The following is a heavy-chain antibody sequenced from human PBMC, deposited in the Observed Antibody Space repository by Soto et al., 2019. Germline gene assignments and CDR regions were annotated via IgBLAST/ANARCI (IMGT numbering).Heavy chain of an antibody. J-gene: IGHJ3*02. V-gene: IGHV3-33*01. D-gene: IGHD5-18*01. CDR2: IWYDGSNK. CDR3: ARDFRGYSYGYGDFDI. CDR1: GFTFSSYG. Sequence: GGSLRLSCAASGFTFSSYGMHWVRQAPGKGLEWEAVIWYDGSNKYYADSVKGRCTISRDNSKNTLYLQMNSLRAEDTAVYYCARDFRGYSYGYGDFDIWGQGTMVTASS.